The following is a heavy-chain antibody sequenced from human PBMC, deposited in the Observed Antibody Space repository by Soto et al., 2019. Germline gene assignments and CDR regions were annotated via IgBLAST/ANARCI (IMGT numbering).Heavy chain of an antibody. V-gene: IGHV1-8*01. D-gene: IGHD3-3*01. CDR3: ARNPLNGGITIFGVVIPHNGYYYYGMDV. Sequence: AASVKVSCKASGYTFTSYDINWVRQATGQGLEWMGWMNPNSGNTGYAQKFQGRVTMTRNTSISTAYMELSSLRSEDTAVYYCARNPLNGGITIFGVVIPHNGYYYYGMDVWGQGTTVTVSS. CDR2: MNPNSGNT. CDR1: GYTFTSYD. J-gene: IGHJ6*02.